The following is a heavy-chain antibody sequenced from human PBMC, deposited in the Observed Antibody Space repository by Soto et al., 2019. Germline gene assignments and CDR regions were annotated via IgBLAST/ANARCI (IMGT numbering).Heavy chain of an antibody. J-gene: IGHJ6*02. V-gene: IGHV3-48*03. D-gene: IGHD6-6*01. CDR2: ISSSGSTI. CDR1: SRSG. Sequence: SRSGWKRVRQETRKGLEWVSYISSSGSTIYYADPVQGRFTISRDNAKNSLYLPMSSRGAEDTAVYYCARDERQPAARPLAHYSVMDVSGQGTTVIVPS. CDR3: ARDERQPAARPLAHYSVMDV.